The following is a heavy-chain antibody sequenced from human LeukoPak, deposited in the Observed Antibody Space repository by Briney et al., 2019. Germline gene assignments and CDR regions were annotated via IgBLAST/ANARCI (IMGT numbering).Heavy chain of an antibody. CDR3: ARDRDDSSGYLYFQH. D-gene: IGHD3-22*01. J-gene: IGHJ1*01. V-gene: IGHV1-2*02. Sequence: ASVKVSCKASGYTFTGYYMHWVRQAPGQGLEWMGWINPNSGGKNYAQKFQGRVTMTRDTSISTAYMVLSRLRSDDTAVYYCARDRDDSSGYLYFQHWGQGTLVTVSS. CDR1: GYTFTGYY. CDR2: INPNSGGK.